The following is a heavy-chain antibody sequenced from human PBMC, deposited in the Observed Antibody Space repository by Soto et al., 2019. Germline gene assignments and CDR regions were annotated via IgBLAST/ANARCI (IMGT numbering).Heavy chain of an antibody. CDR2: INSYNGNT. Sequence: ASVKVSFKASGYTFTSYGISWVRQAPGQGLEWMGWINSYNGNTNYAQKLQGRVTMTTDTSTSTAYMELRSLRSDDTAVYYCAREPVAGIWFDPWGQGTLVTVS. V-gene: IGHV1-18*01. CDR3: AREPVAGIWFDP. CDR1: GYTFTSYG. J-gene: IGHJ5*02. D-gene: IGHD6-19*01.